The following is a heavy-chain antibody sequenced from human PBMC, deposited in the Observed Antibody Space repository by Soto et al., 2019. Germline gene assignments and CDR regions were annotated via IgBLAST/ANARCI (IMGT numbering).Heavy chain of an antibody. CDR1: GFTFSSYS. J-gene: IGHJ4*02. CDR2: ISSSSSTI. D-gene: IGHD2-21*02. CDR3: ARGLAYCGGDCTY. Sequence: EVQLVESGGGLVQPGGSLRLSCAASGFTFSSYSMNWVRQAPGKGLEWVSYISSSSSTIYYADSVKGRFTISRDNAKNSLYLQMNSRRDEVTAVYYCARGLAYCGGDCTYWGQGTLVTVSS. V-gene: IGHV3-48*02.